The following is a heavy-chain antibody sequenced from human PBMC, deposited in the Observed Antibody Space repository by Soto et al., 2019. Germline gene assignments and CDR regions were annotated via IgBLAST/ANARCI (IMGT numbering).Heavy chain of an antibody. D-gene: IGHD6-13*01. V-gene: IGHV4-39*01. Sequence: SETLSLTCTVSGGSISSSSYYWGWIRQPPGKGLEWIGSIYYSGSTYYNPSLKSRVTISVDTSKNQFSLKLSSVTAADTAVYYCASGRAGDSSSWPRHDYWGQGTLVTVSS. CDR3: ASGRAGDSSSWPRHDY. J-gene: IGHJ4*02. CDR2: IYYSGST. CDR1: GGSISSSSYY.